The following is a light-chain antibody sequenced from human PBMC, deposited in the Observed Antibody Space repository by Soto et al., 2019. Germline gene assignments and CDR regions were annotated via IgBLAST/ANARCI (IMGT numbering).Light chain of an antibody. CDR3: QQRSNWPVFT. J-gene: IGKJ3*01. CDR2: DAS. V-gene: IGKV3-11*01. CDR1: QSVSTY. Sequence: EIVLTQSPVTLSLSPGERATLSCRASQSVSTYLAWYQQKPSQAPRLLIYDASNRATDTPARFTGSGSGTDFTLTISSLEPDDFAVYYCQQRSNWPVFTFGPGTRVDIK.